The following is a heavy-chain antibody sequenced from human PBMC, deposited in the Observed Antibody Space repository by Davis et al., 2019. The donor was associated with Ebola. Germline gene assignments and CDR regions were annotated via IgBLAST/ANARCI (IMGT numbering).Heavy chain of an antibody. Sequence: SLKISCKASGFTFDDYAMHWVRQPPGKGLEWVAGISWNSANIVYADSVRGRFTISRDNANNSLYLQMNSLTVEDTALYYCARSTWIQLWLTAFDVWGQGTVVTVSS. CDR2: ISWNSANI. CDR1: GFTFDDYA. D-gene: IGHD5-18*01. CDR3: ARSTWIQLWLTAFDV. V-gene: IGHV3-9*01. J-gene: IGHJ3*01.